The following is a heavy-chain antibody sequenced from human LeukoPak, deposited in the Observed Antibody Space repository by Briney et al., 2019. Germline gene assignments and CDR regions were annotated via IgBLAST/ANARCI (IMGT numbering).Heavy chain of an antibody. Sequence: PSETLSLTCTVSGGSISSSSYYWSWIRQPPGKGLEWIGEINHSGSTNYNPSLESRVTISVDTSKNQFSLKLSSVTAADTAVYYCARGASGSYYRGRFDYWGQGTLVTVSS. CDR1: GGSISSSSYY. D-gene: IGHD1-26*01. J-gene: IGHJ4*02. CDR2: INHSGST. CDR3: ARGASGSYYRGRFDY. V-gene: IGHV4-39*07.